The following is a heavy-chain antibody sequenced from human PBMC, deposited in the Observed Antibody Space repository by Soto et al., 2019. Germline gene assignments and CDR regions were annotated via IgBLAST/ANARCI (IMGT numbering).Heavy chain of an antibody. CDR3: ARWASAVDY. V-gene: IGHV3-30-3*01. CDR2: ISYDGSNK. Sequence: QPGGSLRLSCAASGFTFSSYAMHWVRQAPGKGLEWVAVISYDGSNKYYADSVKGRFTISRDNSKNTLYLQMNSLRAEDTAVYYCARWASAVDYWGQGTLVTVSS. D-gene: IGHD2-2*01. J-gene: IGHJ4*02. CDR1: GFTFSSYA.